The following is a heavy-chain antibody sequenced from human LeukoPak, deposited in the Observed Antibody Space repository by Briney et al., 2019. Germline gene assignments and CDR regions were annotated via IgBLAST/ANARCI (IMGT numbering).Heavy chain of an antibody. CDR1: GGSIRRDGNL. D-gene: IGHD6-19*01. CDR2: IYYSGST. Sequence: PSETLSLTCAVSGGSIRRDGNLWGWIRQPPGKGLEWIGSIYYSGSTYYNPSLKSRVTISVDTSKNQFSLKLSSVTAADTAVYYCARRVWAVAGRGWFDPWGQGTLVTVSS. CDR3: ARRVWAVAGRGWFDP. J-gene: IGHJ5*02. V-gene: IGHV4-39*01.